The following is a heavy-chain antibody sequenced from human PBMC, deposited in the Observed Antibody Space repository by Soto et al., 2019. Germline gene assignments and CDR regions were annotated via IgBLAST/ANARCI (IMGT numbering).Heavy chain of an antibody. V-gene: IGHV3-23*01. J-gene: IGHJ4*02. CDR3: AKPSGPPSFDY. CDR1: GFTFNIVS. CDR2: IVSGAGDRS. Sequence: GGSLRLSCEASGFTFNIVSMSWVRQAPGKGLEWIAAIVSGAGDRSYYAESVRGRFTISRDNSKNTLYLQMNSLRVEDTAVYYCAKPSGPPSFDYWGQGSLVTVSS.